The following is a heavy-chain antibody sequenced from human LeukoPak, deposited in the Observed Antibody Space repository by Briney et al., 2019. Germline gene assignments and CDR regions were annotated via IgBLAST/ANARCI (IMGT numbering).Heavy chain of an antibody. CDR1: GFTFSTYE. CDR3: ARDHYTSSFFDY. CDR2: ITSSSTI. V-gene: IGHV3-48*03. J-gene: IGHJ4*02. Sequence: GGSLRLSCAASGFTFSTYEMNWVRRAPGRGLEWVSYITSSSTIYYADSVKGRFTISRDNAKNSLYLQMNSLRAEDTAVYFCARDHYTSSFFDYWGRGTLVTVSS. D-gene: IGHD6-6*01.